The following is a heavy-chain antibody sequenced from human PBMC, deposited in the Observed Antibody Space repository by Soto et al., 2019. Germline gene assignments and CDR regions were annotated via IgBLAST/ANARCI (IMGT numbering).Heavy chain of an antibody. CDR3: ARGPNYYDSSGYYYGGPFDY. D-gene: IGHD3-22*01. Sequence: PSETRSLTCSFSVGSIISFGYSWSCILQPPWKGLDWIVYIYHSGITYYNPSLKSRVTISVDRSKNQFSLKLSSVTAADTAVYYCARGPNYYDSSGYYYGGPFDYWGQGTLVTVSS. CDR1: VGSIISFGYS. V-gene: IGHV4-30-2*01. CDR2: IYHSGIT. J-gene: IGHJ4*02.